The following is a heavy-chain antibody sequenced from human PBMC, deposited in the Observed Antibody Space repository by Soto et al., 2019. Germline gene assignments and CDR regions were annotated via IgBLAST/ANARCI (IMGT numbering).Heavy chain of an antibody. V-gene: IGHV3-9*01. Sequence: EVQLVESGGGLVQPGRSLRLSCAASGFTFDDYAMHWVRQAPGKGLEWVSGISWNSGSLGYADSVKGRFTISRDNAKNCLYLQMNSLRAEDTALYYCAKNLRGAPYYYYMDVWGKGTTVTVSS. D-gene: IGHD1-26*01. J-gene: IGHJ6*03. CDR3: AKNLRGAPYYYYMDV. CDR1: GFTFDDYA. CDR2: ISWNSGSL.